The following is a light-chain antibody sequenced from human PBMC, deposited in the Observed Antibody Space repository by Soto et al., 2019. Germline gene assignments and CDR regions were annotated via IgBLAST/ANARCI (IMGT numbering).Light chain of an antibody. Sequence: EIVLTQSPGTLSLSPGERATLSCRASQSVTSSYLAGYQQRPGQAPRLLIYGASSRATGIPDRFSGSGSGTDFTLTISRLEPEDFAVYYCQHYGSSPGYTFGQGTKLEIK. CDR1: QSVTSSY. CDR2: GAS. V-gene: IGKV3-20*01. CDR3: QHYGSSPGYT. J-gene: IGKJ2*01.